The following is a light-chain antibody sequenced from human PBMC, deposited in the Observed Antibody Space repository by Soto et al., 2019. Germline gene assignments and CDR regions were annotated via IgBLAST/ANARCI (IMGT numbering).Light chain of an antibody. CDR1: QSVGRF. Sequence: EIVLTQSPAILSLSPGERATLSCRASQSVGRFLVWYQQKPGQAPSLLLYDTSKRATGISERFSGSGSGTDFTLTITSLESPDVADYYCQQRCEWPRTFGGGTKVEMK. CDR3: QQRCEWPRT. CDR2: DTS. V-gene: IGKV3-11*01. J-gene: IGKJ4*01.